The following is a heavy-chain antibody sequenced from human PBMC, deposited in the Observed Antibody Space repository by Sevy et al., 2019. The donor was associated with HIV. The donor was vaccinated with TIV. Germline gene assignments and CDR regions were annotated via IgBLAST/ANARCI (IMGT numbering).Heavy chain of an antibody. J-gene: IGHJ1*01. CDR2: ISGSGGST. V-gene: IGHV3-23*01. CDR1: GFTFSSYA. Sequence: GGSLRLSCAASGFTFSSYAMSWVRQAPGKGLEWVSAISGSGGSTYYADSVKGRFTISRDNSKKTLYLQMNSLRAEDTAVYYCAKDLCITMVRGVNTEYFQHWGQGTLVTVSS. CDR3: AKDLCITMVRGVNTEYFQH. D-gene: IGHD3-10*01.